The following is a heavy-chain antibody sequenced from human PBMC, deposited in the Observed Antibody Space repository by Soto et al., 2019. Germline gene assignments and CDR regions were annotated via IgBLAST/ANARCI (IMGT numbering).Heavy chain of an antibody. D-gene: IGHD3-3*01. Sequence: EVQLVESGGGLVKPGGSLRLSCAASGFTFINAWMTWVRQAPGKGLEWVGRIKSKTDGGTTEYAAPVKGRFTISRDDSKDTLYLQVNSLKTEDTAVYYCTTERRVNPDYWGQGTLVTVSS. J-gene: IGHJ4*02. CDR2: IKSKTDGGTT. V-gene: IGHV3-15*01. CDR1: GFTFINAW. CDR3: TTERRVNPDY.